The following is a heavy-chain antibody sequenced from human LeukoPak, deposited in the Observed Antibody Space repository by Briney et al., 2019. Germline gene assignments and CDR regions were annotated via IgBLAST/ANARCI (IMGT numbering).Heavy chain of an antibody. CDR3: ARLDYDDYIFDY. D-gene: IGHD4-17*01. Sequence: WESLRLSCAASGFTFSDYYMSWIRQAPGKGLQWVSYISASGSTENYADSVRGRFTISSDITNNSLYLQMNSLRAEDTAVYFCARLDYDDYIFDYWGQGSLVTVCS. CDR1: GFTFSDYY. CDR2: ISASGSTE. J-gene: IGHJ4*02. V-gene: IGHV3-11*01.